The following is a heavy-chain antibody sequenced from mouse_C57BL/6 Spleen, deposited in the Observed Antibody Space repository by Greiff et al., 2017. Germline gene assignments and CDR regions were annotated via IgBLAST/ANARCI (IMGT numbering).Heavy chain of an antibody. CDR1: GYTFTSYW. CDR3: ARSAQATFAY. Sequence: QVQLQQPGAELVKPGASVKLSCKASGYTFTSYWMPWVKQRPGQGLEWIGEIDPSDSYTNYNQKFKGKATLTVDTSSSTAYMQLSSLTSEDSAVYYCARSAQATFAYWGQGTLVTVSA. J-gene: IGHJ3*01. D-gene: IGHD3-2*02. V-gene: IGHV1-50*01. CDR2: IDPSDSYT.